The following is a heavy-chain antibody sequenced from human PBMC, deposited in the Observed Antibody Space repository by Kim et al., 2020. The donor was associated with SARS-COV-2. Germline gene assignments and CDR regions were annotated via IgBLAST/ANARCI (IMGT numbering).Heavy chain of an antibody. CDR1: GGSISNYY. V-gene: IGHV4-59*01. Sequence: SETLSLTCTVSGGSISNYYWSWIRQPPGKGLEWIGYIYYSGSTNYNPSLKSRVTISIDTSKSQFSLKLNSVTAADTAVYYCARDGGGGAFDPWGQGTPVTVSS. J-gene: IGHJ5*02. CDR2: IYYSGST. D-gene: IGHD2-15*01. CDR3: ARDGGGGAFDP.